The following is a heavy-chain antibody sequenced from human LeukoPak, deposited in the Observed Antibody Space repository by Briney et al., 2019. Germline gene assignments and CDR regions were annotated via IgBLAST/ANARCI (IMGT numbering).Heavy chain of an antibody. V-gene: IGHV3-21*01. CDR1: GFTFSSYA. CDR2: ISSSSSYI. CDR3: ASRLYSSSSVDY. J-gene: IGHJ4*02. Sequence: GGSLRLSCAASGFTFSSYAMSWVRQAPGKGLEWVSSISSSSSYIYYADSVKGRFTISRDNAKNSLYLQMNSLRAEDTAVYYCASRLYSSSSVDYWGQGTLVTVSS. D-gene: IGHD6-13*01.